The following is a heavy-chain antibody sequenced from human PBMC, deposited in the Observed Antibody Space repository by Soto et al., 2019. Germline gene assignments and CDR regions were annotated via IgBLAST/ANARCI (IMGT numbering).Heavy chain of an antibody. D-gene: IGHD6-6*01. CDR2: IYYSGST. J-gene: IGHJ6*02. CDR1: GGSIISYY. V-gene: IGHV4-59*01. CDR3: ARDVVAARRGYYYYYGMDV. Sequence: SETLSLTCTFSGGSIISYYWSWIRQPPGKGLEWIGYIYYSGSTNYNPSLKSRVTISVDTSKNQFSLKLSSVTAADTAVYYCARDVVAARRGYYYYYGMDVWGQGTTVTVSS.